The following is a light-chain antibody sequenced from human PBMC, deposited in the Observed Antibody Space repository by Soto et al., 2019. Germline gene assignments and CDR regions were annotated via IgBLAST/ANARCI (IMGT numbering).Light chain of an antibody. Sequence: QSVLTRSPSASASLGASVKLTCTLISGHNTYAVAWHQQQPEKSPRYLMKVNSDGSHIKGDGTPDRFSGSSSGAERYLTISSLQSEDEADYYCQTWGTDVVFGGGTELTVL. CDR2: VNSDGSH. CDR1: SGHNTYA. V-gene: IGLV4-69*01. CDR3: QTWGTDVV. J-gene: IGLJ2*01.